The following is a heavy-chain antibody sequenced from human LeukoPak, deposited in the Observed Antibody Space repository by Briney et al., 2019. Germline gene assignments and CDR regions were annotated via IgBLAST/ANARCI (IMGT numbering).Heavy chain of an antibody. CDR2: VYYSGST. CDR3: ARGLGYYDSSVAY. J-gene: IGHJ4*02. D-gene: IGHD3-22*01. CDR1: GDFITAYY. Sequence: PSETLSLTCTVSGDFITAYYWSWIRQPPGKGLEWIGYVYYSGSTEYNPSLRSRVTISLEMSKHQFSLKLSSVTAADTAVYYCARGLGYYDSSVAYWGQGTLVTVSS. V-gene: IGHV4-59*01.